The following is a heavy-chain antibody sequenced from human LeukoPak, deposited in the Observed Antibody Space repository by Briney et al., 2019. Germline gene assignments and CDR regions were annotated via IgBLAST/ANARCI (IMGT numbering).Heavy chain of an antibody. D-gene: IGHD3-22*01. CDR2: ISSSSSYT. J-gene: IGHJ4*02. CDR1: GFTFSDYY. Sequence: GGSLRLSCAASGFTFSDYYMSWIRQAPGEGLEWISYISSSSSYTNYADSVKGRFTISRDNAKNSLYLQMNSLRVEDTAVYYCAINGNYHDSSGYYYELDYWGQGTLVTVSS. CDR3: AINGNYHDSSGYYYELDY. V-gene: IGHV3-11*06.